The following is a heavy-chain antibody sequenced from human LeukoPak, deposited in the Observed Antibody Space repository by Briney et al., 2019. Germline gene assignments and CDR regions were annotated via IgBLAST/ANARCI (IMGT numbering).Heavy chain of an antibody. Sequence: GSLRPPCCAFGFAFMSFGMAWVPQVSGKGLEWVPAIGHAGDTYYADSVIGRFTISREDAKNYFFLQMNSLRAGDTAVYFCAALGDSIYWGQGTLVTVSS. CDR2: IGHAGDT. CDR3: AALGDSIY. D-gene: IGHD1-26*01. V-gene: IGHV3-13*01. CDR1: GFAFMSFG. J-gene: IGHJ4*02.